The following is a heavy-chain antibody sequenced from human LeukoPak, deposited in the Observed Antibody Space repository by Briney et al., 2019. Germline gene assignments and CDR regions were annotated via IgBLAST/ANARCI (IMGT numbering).Heavy chain of an antibody. V-gene: IGHV4-59*01. J-gene: IGHJ4*02. CDR1: GGSTSSYY. CDR2: IYDSGST. CDR3: ALYSSSSDY. D-gene: IGHD6-6*01. Sequence: SETLSLTCTVSGGSTSSYYWSWIRQFPGKGLEWIGFIYDSGSTYYNPSLKSRVTISVDTSKNQFSLKLSSVTAADTAMYYCALYSSSSDYWGQGTLVTVSS.